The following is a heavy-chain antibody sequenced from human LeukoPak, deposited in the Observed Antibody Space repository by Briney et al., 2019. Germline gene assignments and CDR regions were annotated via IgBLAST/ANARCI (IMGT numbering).Heavy chain of an antibody. V-gene: IGHV4-31*03. CDR1: GGSISSGVHY. J-gene: IGHJ2*01. CDR3: ASYRNGWYFDL. Sequence: SETLSLTCTVPGGSISSGVHYWSWISQHPGKGLEWIGYIYGSGSTYYNPALKSRFTVSGDTSKNQFSLNLSSVTAADTAVYFCASYRNGWYFDLWGRGTQVTVSS. D-gene: IGHD3-16*02. CDR2: IYGSGST.